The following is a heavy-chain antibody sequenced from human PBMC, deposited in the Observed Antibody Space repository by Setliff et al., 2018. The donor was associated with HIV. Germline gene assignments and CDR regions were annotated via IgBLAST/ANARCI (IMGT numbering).Heavy chain of an antibody. CDR1: GFTFSNAW. V-gene: IGHV3-15*01. CDR2: IKSKTDGGTT. J-gene: IGHJ4*02. CDR3: MGYYDTSGYWGSHFDH. Sequence: GGSLRLSCAASGFTFSNAWMSWVRQAPGKRLEWVGRIKSKTDGGTTDYAAPVKGRFTISRDDSKNTLYLQMNSLKTEDTAVYFCMGYYDTSGYWGSHFDHWGQGTLVTVSS. D-gene: IGHD3-22*01.